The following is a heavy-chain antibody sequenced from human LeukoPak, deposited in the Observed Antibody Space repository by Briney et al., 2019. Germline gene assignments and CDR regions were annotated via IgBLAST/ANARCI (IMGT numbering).Heavy chain of an antibody. CDR2: IYNSGNT. D-gene: IGHD3-16*01. CDR3: ARESGSYLWRSWLNP. Sequence: SETLSLTCTVSGGSTNNYYWTWIRQPPGKGLEWIGNIYNSGNTSYNPSLKSRVTISIDTSKNQFSLKVISVTAADTAIYYCARESGSYLWRSWLNPWGQGTLVTVSS. CDR1: GGSTNNYY. V-gene: IGHV4-59*01. J-gene: IGHJ5*02.